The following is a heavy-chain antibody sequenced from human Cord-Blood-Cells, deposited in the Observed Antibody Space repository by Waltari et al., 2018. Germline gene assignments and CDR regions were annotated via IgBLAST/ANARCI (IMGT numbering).Heavy chain of an antibody. Sequence: QVQLVQSGAEVKKPGSSVKVSCKASGGTFSSYAISWVRQAPGQGLEWMGRIIPILGIANYAQKFQGRVTITADKSTSTAYMELSSPRSEDTAVYYCAREELELPDYWGQGTLVTVSS. CDR2: IIPILGIA. J-gene: IGHJ4*02. V-gene: IGHV1-69*09. CDR1: GGTFSSYA. CDR3: AREELELPDY. D-gene: IGHD1-7*01.